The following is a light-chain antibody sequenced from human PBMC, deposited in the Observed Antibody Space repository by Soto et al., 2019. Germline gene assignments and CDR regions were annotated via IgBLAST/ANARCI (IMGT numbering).Light chain of an antibody. Sequence: IQMTQSPATLSASVGDRVTFTCRASQTISTWLAWYQQKPGEAPKLLIYKASTREVGIPSRFSGSGSGTDFTLTINTLQPDDFATYYCQQYNSYPWTFGQGTKV. V-gene: IGKV1-5*03. J-gene: IGKJ1*01. CDR1: QTISTW. CDR3: QQYNSYPWT. CDR2: KAS.